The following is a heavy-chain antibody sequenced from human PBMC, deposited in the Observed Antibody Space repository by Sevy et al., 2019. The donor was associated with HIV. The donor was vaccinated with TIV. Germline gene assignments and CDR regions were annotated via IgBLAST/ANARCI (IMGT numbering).Heavy chain of an antibody. CDR1: GFTFSSYA. J-gene: IGHJ1*01. CDR3: AREVPRYCSSTSCYSPWYFQH. CDR2: ISYDGSNK. D-gene: IGHD2-2*02. Sequence: GGSLRLSCAASGFTFSSYAMHWVRQAPGKGLEWVAVISYDGSNKYYADSVKGRFTISRDNSKNTLYLQMKSLRAEDTAVYYCAREVPRYCSSTSCYSPWYFQHWGQGTLVTVSS. V-gene: IGHV3-30-3*01.